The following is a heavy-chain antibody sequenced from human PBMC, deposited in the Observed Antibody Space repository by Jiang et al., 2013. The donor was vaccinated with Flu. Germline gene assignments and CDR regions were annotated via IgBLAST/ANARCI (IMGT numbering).Heavy chain of an antibody. V-gene: IGHV1-8*01. D-gene: IGHD3-3*01. J-gene: IGHJ5*02. CDR3: ARVPRDFWSGYHNWFDP. Sequence: GAEVKKPGASVKVSCKASGYTFTSYDINWVRQATGQGLEWMGWMNPNSGNTGYAQKFQGRVTMTRNTSISTAYMELSSLRSEDTAVYYCARVPRDFWSGYHNWFDPWGQGTLVTVSS. CDR1: GYTFTSYD. CDR2: MNPNSGNT.